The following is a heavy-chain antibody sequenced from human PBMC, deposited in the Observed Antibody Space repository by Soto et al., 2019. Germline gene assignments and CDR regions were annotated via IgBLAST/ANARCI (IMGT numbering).Heavy chain of an antibody. CDR1: GGSFTGYY. J-gene: IGHJ4*02. Sequence: ASETLSLTCAVYGGSFTGYYRSWIRQPPGKGLEWIGEINHSGSTNYSPSLKSRVTMSVDTSKNQFSLKLSSVTAADTALYYCARGDYGDYPSTGWGQGTLVTSPQ. CDR2: INHSGST. CDR3: ARGDYGDYPSTG. D-gene: IGHD4-17*01. V-gene: IGHV4-34*01.